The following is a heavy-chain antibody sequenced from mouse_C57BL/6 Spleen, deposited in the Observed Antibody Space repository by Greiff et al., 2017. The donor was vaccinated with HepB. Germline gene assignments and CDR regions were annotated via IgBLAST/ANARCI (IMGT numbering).Heavy chain of an antibody. D-gene: IGHD2-4*01. CDR1: GFTFSSYT. V-gene: IGHV5-9*01. CDR3: ARHLFYYDYLRDAMDY. Sequence: EVKLVESGGGLVKPGGSLKLSCAASGFTFSSYTMSWVRQTPEKRLEWVATISGGGGNTYYPDSVKGRFTISRDNAKNTLYLQMSSLRSEDTALYYCARHLFYYDYLRDAMDYWCQGTSVTVSS. CDR2: ISGGGGNT. J-gene: IGHJ4*01.